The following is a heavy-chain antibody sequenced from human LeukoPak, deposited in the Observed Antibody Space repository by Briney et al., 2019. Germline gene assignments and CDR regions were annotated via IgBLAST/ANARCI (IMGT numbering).Heavy chain of an antibody. V-gene: IGHV3-9*01. CDR2: ISWNSGSI. J-gene: IGHJ4*02. CDR1: GFTFDDYA. Sequence: GGSLRLSCAASGFTFDDYAMHWVRQAPGNGLEWVSGISWNSGSIGYADSVKGRFTISRDNAKNSLYLQMNSLRAEDTALYYCAKDDYYDSSGYFDYWGQGTLVTVSS. CDR3: AKDDYYDSSGYFDY. D-gene: IGHD3-22*01.